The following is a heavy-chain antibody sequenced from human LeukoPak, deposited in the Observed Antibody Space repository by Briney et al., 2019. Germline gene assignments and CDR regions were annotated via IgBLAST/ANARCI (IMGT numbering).Heavy chain of an antibody. CDR3: AREGKDLRLGYYNSAVDV. D-gene: IGHD2-15*01. Sequence: GGSLRLSCAASGFPFSGYSLHWVRQAPGKGLEWVSSISSSAAYIAYADSVKGRFTISRDNAKDSLYLQMNNLRAKDTAVYYCAREGKDLRLGYYNSAVDVWGQGTTVFVSS. CDR1: GFPFSGYS. V-gene: IGHV3-21*01. J-gene: IGHJ6*02. CDR2: ISSSAAYI.